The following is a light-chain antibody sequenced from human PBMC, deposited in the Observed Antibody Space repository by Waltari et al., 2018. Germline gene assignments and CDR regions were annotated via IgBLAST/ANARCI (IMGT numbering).Light chain of an antibody. J-gene: IGKJ1*01. CDR2: GGT. CDR3: QQSFSSPWT. Sequence: DIQMTQSPSSLSASVGDTVTVTCRASQNIRTHLNWYQQKPATAPKLLIYGGTTFQRGVPSRFSGSASGTDFTLTVSNLQPDDFAIYFCQQSFSSPWTFGQGTRV. CDR1: QNIRTH. V-gene: IGKV1-39*01.